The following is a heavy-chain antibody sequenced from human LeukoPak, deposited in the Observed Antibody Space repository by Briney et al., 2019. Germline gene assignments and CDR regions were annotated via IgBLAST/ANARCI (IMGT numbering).Heavy chain of an antibody. D-gene: IGHD3-10*01. J-gene: IGHJ6*03. CDR2: INPNSGGT. CDR1: GGTFSTYV. CDR3: QVVPSKSGSYGYYYYYMDV. V-gene: IGHV1-2*02. Sequence: GASVKVSCKASGGTFSTYVINWVRQAPGQGLEWMGWINPNSGGTNYAQKFQGRVTMTRDTSISTAYMEPSRLRSDDTAVYYCQVVPSKSGSYGYYYYYMDVWGKGTTVTVSS.